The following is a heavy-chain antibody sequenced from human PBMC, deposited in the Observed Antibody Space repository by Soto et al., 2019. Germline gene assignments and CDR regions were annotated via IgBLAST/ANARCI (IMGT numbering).Heavy chain of an antibody. V-gene: IGHV1-8*02. D-gene: IGHD3-10*01. CDR1: GYTFTNFH. CDR3: ASATPGPVDH. Sequence: QVQLVQSGAEVRKPGASVKVSCKASGYTFTNFHFNWVRQATGQGLEWIGWMNPYSGDTGYAQNFQGRVTMTRDTPITTAYMKMPSLTAADTPVYYCASATPGPVDHWGKETPVT. CDR2: MNPYSGDT. J-gene: IGHJ4*02.